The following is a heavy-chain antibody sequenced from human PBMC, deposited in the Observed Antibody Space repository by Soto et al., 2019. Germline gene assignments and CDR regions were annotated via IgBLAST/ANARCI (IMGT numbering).Heavy chain of an antibody. CDR2: IIPIFGTA. D-gene: IGHD2-2*01. V-gene: IGHV1-69*01. CDR1: GGTFSSYA. CDR3: ARSGCSSTSCYEDVYFDY. Sequence: QVQLVQSGAEVKKPGSSVKVSCKASGGTFSSYAISWVRQAPGQGLEWMGGIIPIFGTANYAQKFQGRVTITADESTSTAYMELSSLRSEDTAVYYCARSGCSSTSCYEDVYFDYWGQGPLVTVSS. J-gene: IGHJ4*02.